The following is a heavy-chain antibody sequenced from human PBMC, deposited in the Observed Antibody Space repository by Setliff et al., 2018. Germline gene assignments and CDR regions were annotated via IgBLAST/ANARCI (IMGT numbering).Heavy chain of an antibody. CDR2: INTNTGTP. Sequence: ASVKVSCKASGYRFTGYGINWVRQVPGQGLEWMGYINTNTGTPTYAQDFTGRFVFSLDTSVSTAYLQISSLKAEDTAVYYCARERGGARSSIAADYYYYGMDVWGQGTTVTVSS. J-gene: IGHJ6*02. V-gene: IGHV7-4-1*02. CDR3: ARERGGARSSIAADYYYYGMDV. CDR1: GYRFTGYG. D-gene: IGHD6-25*01.